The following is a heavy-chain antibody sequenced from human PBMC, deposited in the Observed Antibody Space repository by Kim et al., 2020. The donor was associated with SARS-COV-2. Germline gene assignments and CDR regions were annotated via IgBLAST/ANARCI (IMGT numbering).Heavy chain of an antibody. J-gene: IGHJ4*02. D-gene: IGHD1-26*01. Sequence: YNPSLTRRVPISVDTSQTQFSLKLGSVTAADTAVYYCARAREEPEYYFDYWGQGTLVTVSS. CDR3: ARAREEPEYYFDY. V-gene: IGHV4-31*02.